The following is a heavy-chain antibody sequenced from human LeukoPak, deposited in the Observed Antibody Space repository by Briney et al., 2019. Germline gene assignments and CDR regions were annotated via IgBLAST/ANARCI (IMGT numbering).Heavy chain of an antibody. CDR3: ARLTYYYGSGSYYSGIFDY. D-gene: IGHD3-10*01. CDR1: GFTFSSYW. Sequence: GGSLRLSCVASGFTFSSYWMSWVRQAPGKGLEWVANIKQDGSEKYYVDSVRGRFTISRDNAKNSLYLQMNSLRAEDTAVYYCARLTYYYGSGSYYSGIFDYWGQGTLVTVSS. J-gene: IGHJ4*02. CDR2: IKQDGSEK. V-gene: IGHV3-7*01.